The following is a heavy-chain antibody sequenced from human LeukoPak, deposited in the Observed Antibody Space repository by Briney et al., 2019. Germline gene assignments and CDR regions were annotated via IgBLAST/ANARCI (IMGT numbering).Heavy chain of an antibody. CDR1: XXSFXXYX. V-gene: IGHV4-34*01. Sequence: SETXXXXXXXXXXSFXXYXWXWIRQPPGKGLKWIGEINHSGSTNYNPSLKSRVTISVDTSKNQFSLKLSSVTAADTAVYCCARARAAGAYNWFDPWGQGTLVTVSS. CDR3: ARARAAGAYNWFDP. D-gene: IGHD6-13*01. J-gene: IGHJ5*02. CDR2: INHSGST.